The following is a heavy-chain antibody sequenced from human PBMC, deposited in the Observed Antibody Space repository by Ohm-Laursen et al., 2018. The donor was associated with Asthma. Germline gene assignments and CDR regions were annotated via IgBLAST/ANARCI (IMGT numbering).Heavy chain of an antibody. CDR1: GGSFSGYY. CDR3: ARTWELYYFDY. Sequence: SQTLSLTCAVYGGSFSGYYWSWIRQPPGKGLERIGYIYYSGSTYYNPSLKSRVTISVDTSKNQFSLKLSSVTAADTAVYYCARTWELYYFDYWGQGTLVTVSS. CDR2: IYYSGST. D-gene: IGHD1-26*01. V-gene: IGHV4-30-4*08. J-gene: IGHJ4*02.